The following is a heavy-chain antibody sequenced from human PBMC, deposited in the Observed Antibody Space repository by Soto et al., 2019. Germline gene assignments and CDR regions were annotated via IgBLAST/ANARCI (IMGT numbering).Heavy chain of an antibody. J-gene: IGHJ4*02. CDR2: ISYHGRIT. D-gene: IGHD1-26*01. Sequence: GGSLRLSCAASGFTFSSYGMHWVRQAPGKGLEWVALISYHGRITDYLDSVKGRFTISRDNPESTLYLQMNSLRTEDTAVYYCANEFPAGGWSQGTLVTVSS. CDR1: GFTFSSYG. CDR3: ANEFPAGG. V-gene: IGHV3-30*18.